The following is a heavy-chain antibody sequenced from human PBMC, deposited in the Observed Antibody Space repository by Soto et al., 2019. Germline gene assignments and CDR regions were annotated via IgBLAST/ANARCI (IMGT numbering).Heavy chain of an antibody. J-gene: IGHJ4*02. Sequence: SETLSLTCAVYGGSFSGYYWSWIRQSPGKGLEWIGEINHSGSTKYNPSLKSRVTMSVDTSKNQFSLKLSSVTAADTAVYYCASQRPTVTTFDYWGQGTLVTVSS. CDR2: INHSGST. CDR3: ASQRPTVTTFDY. CDR1: GGSFSGYY. D-gene: IGHD4-17*01. V-gene: IGHV4-34*01.